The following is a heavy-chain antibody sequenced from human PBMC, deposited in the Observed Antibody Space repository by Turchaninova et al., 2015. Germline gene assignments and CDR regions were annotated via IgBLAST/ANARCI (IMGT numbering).Heavy chain of an antibody. D-gene: IGHD1-26*01. CDR3: ARKGDFFDY. CDR2: INQSGTT. Sequence: QVQLQQWGAQLLKPSETLSRTCAGYGGSLSDYYWSWIRQSTGKGLDWIGEINQSGTTNYNPSLKSRVTISVDTSKNQFSLRLSSVTAADTAVYYCARKGDFFDYWGQGTLVTVSS. J-gene: IGHJ4*02. CDR1: GGSLSDYY. V-gene: IGHV4-34*02.